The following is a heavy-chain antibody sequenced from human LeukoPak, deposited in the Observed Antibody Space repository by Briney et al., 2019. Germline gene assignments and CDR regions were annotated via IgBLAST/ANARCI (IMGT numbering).Heavy chain of an antibody. CDR1: GGTFSSYA. CDR2: IIPIFGTA. D-gene: IGHD3-22*01. Sequence: SVKVSCKASGGTFSSYAISWVRQAPGQGLEWMGGIIPIFGTANYAQKFQGRVTITADESTSTAYMELSSLRSEDTAVYYCARDGYYDSSGYYGDNYFDYWGQGTLVTVSS. V-gene: IGHV1-69*13. J-gene: IGHJ4*02. CDR3: ARDGYYDSSGYYGDNYFDY.